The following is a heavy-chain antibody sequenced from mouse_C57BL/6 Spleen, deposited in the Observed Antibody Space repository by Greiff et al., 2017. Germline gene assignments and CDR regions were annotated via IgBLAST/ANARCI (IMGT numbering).Heavy chain of an antibody. CDR2: IDPSDSET. CDR3: ARWGLRGGFAY. CDR1: GYTFTSYW. D-gene: IGHD2-4*01. Sequence: VQLQQPGAELVRPGSSVKLSCKASGYTFTSYWMHWVKQRPIQGLEWIGNIDPSDSETHYNQKFKDKATLTVDKSSSTAYMQRSSLTSEDSAVYYCARWGLRGGFAYWGQGTLVTVSA. V-gene: IGHV1-52*01. J-gene: IGHJ3*01.